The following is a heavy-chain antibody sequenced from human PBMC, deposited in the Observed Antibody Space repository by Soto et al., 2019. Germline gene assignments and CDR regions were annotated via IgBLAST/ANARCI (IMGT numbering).Heavy chain of an antibody. CDR1: GYTFTSYA. Sequence: ASVKVSCKASGYTFTSYAMHWVRQAPGQRLEWMGWINAGNGNTKYSQKFQGRVTITRDTSASTAYMELSSLRSEDTAVYYCASLLLRSIPDAFDICGQGPTVPV. CDR3: ASLLLRSIPDAFDI. CDR2: INAGNGNT. V-gene: IGHV1-3*01. D-gene: IGHD2-15*01. J-gene: IGHJ3*02.